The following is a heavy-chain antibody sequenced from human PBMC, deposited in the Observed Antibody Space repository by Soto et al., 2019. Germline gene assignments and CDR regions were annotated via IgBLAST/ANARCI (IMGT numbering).Heavy chain of an antibody. Sequence: QVQLVQSGAEEKKPGASVKVSCKTSGYTFTTYAVHWVRQAPGQRLEWMGWIVAGNGDTRYSEKFQGRVSITRDTSRTTAYMELSSLRSEDTAVYYCARDGATAGTPRNWFDPWGQGTLVTVSS. CDR3: ARDGATAGTPRNWFDP. J-gene: IGHJ5*02. CDR1: GYTFTTYA. D-gene: IGHD6-13*01. V-gene: IGHV1-3*05. CDR2: IVAGNGDT.